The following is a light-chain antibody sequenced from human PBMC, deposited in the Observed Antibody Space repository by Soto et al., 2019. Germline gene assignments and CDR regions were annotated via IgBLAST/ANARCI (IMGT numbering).Light chain of an antibody. V-gene: IGLV2-23*01. CDR2: EGS. Sequence: QSVLTQPASVSGSPGQSITISCTGSSSAVGTFRLVSWYQHHPGKVPKLIIYEGSKRPSGVSNRFSGSEPGNTASLTISGLQAEDEADYYCCSSAHGRTMVVGTETKVTV. CDR3: CSSAHGRTMV. CDR1: SSAVGTFRL. J-gene: IGLJ1*01.